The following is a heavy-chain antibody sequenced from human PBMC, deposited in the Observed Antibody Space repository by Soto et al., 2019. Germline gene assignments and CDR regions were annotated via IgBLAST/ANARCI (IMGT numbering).Heavy chain of an antibody. J-gene: IGHJ6*02. V-gene: IGHV1-18*01. CDR3: AESQLVPAAPSPGMDV. D-gene: IGHD2-2*01. Sequence: GASVKVSCKASGYTFIRYGISWVRQAPGHGLEWMGWISAYNGNTNYAQKLQGRVTMTTDTSTSTAYMELSSLRSEDTAVYYCAESQLVPAAPSPGMDVWGQGTTVTVSS. CDR1: GYTFIRYG. CDR2: ISAYNGNT.